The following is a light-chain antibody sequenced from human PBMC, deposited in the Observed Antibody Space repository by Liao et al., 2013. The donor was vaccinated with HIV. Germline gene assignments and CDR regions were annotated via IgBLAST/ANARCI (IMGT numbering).Light chain of an antibody. CDR1: KLGEKY. CDR3: QVWDRNSDVV. Sequence: SYELTQPPSVSVSPGQTASITCSGHKLGEKYTYWYQQRPGQSPVLVIYEGNKRPSGIPERFSGSNSGNTATLTISRVEGGDEADYYCQVWDRNSDVVFGGGTKLTVL. J-gene: IGLJ2*01. CDR2: EGN. V-gene: IGLV3-1*01.